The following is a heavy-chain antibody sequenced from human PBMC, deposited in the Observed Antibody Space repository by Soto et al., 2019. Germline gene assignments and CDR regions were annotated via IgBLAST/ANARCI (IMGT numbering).Heavy chain of an antibody. CDR2: FDPEDGET. Sequence: ASVKVSCKVSGYTLTELSMHWVRQAPGKGLEWMGGFDPEDGETIYAQKFQGRVTMTEDTSTDTAYMELSSLRSEDTAVYYCATPYYVDTAMVPGYFDYWGQGTLVTVSS. CDR1: GYTLTELS. D-gene: IGHD5-18*01. CDR3: ATPYYVDTAMVPGYFDY. J-gene: IGHJ4*02. V-gene: IGHV1-24*01.